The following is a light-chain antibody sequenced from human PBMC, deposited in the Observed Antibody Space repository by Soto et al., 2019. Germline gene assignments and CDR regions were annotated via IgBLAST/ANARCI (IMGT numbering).Light chain of an antibody. J-gene: IGLJ3*02. V-gene: IGLV7-46*01. CDR1: TGAVTGSHY. CDR2: DTY. CDR3: LVVYSDAGV. Sequence: QAVVTQEPSLTVSPGGTVTLTCGSSTGAVTGSHYPYWFQQKAGQAPRTLIYDTYNKQSWTPARFSGSLLGGKAALTLSGAQPEDEADYYCLVVYSDAGVFGGGTQLTVL.